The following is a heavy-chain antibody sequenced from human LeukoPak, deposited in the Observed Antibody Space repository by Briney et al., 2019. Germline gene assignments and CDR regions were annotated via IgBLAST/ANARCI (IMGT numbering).Heavy chain of an antibody. CDR1: GDSITTSY. D-gene: IGHD2/OR15-2a*01. Sequence: SENLSLTCSVSGDSITTSYWNWIRQPPGQGLEWIGSIFYSGNTKYNPALQSRVTISVDTSKNQFSLEVNSVTAADTAVYYCARGRLSPSAFRPFEHWGRGTLVTVSS. CDR3: ARGRLSPSAFRPFEH. J-gene: IGHJ4*02. V-gene: IGHV4-59*01. CDR2: IFYSGNT.